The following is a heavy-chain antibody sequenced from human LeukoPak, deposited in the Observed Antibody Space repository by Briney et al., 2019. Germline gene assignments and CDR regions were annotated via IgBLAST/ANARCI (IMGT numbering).Heavy chain of an antibody. CDR2: ISSSGSTI. CDR3: ARAITGYDSSGYYYGGVDY. D-gene: IGHD3-22*01. J-gene: IGHJ4*02. Sequence: QPGGSLRLSCAASGFTFSSYEMNWVRQAPGKGLEWVSYISSSGSTIYYADSVKGRFTISRDNAKNSLYLQMNSLRAEDTAVYYCARAITGYDSSGYYYGGVDYWGQGTLVTVSS. V-gene: IGHV3-48*03. CDR1: GFTFSSYE.